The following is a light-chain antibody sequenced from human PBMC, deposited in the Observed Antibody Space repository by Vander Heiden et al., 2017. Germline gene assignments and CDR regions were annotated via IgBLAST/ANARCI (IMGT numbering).Light chain of an antibody. CDR3: QHYGSSRRT. CDR2: GAS. V-gene: IGKV3-20*01. CDR1: QTIGSRS. Sequence: EFVLTQSPGTLSLSPGERATLSCRASQTIGSRSLAWYQQKPGEAPSLLIYGASRRATGIPDRFSVSGSGTDFTLSIRSLEPEDFAVYYCQHYGSSRRTFGQGTKLQIK. J-gene: IGKJ2*01.